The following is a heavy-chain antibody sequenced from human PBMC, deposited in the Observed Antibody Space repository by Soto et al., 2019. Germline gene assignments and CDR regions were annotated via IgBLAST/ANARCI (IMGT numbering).Heavy chain of an antibody. V-gene: IGHV1-2*04. CDR3: ARDRGHDVVVTAIHGRGCFDL. CDR2: INPNSGGT. J-gene: IGHJ5*02. D-gene: IGHD2-21*02. Sequence: ASVKVSCKASGYTFTGYYMHWVRQAPGKGLEGMGWINPNSGGTNYAQKFQGWVTMTRDKSISTAYMDLRRLRSDDTAVYYCARDRGHDVVVTAIHGRGCFDLWGQGTLVTVSS. CDR1: GYTFTGYY.